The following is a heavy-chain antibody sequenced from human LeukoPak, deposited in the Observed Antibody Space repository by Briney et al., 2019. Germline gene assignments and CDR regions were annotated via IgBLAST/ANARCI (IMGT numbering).Heavy chain of an antibody. J-gene: IGHJ4*02. D-gene: IGHD3-22*01. CDR1: GFTLSSYG. CDR3: AKTPKPYDSSGPGRY. V-gene: IGHV3-30*18. CDR2: ISYDGSNK. Sequence: GGSLRLSCAASGFTLSSYGMHWVRQAPGKGLEWVAVISYDGSNKYYADSVKGRFTISRDNSQNTLYLQMNSLRAEDTAVYYCAKTPKPYDSSGPGRYWGQGTQVTVSS.